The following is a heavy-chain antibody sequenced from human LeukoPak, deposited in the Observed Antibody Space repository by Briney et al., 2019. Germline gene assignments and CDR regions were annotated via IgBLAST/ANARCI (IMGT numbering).Heavy chain of an antibody. CDR1: GFTLSTYW. J-gene: IGHJ4*02. V-gene: IGHV3-7*01. Sequence: GGSLRLSCAASGFTLSTYWMSWVRQAPGKGLEWVANIKQDGSEKYYVDSVKGQFTISRDNAKNSLYLQMNSLTVEDTAVYYCARSLYLDRPMGLWGQGTLVTVSS. CDR3: ARSLYLDRPMGL. D-gene: IGHD1-20*01. CDR2: IKQDGSEK.